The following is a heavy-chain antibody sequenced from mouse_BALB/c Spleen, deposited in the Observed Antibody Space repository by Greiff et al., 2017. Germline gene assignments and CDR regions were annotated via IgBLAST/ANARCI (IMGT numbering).Heavy chain of an antibody. D-gene: IGHD1-1*02. J-gene: IGHJ2*01. CDR3: TRFCGYYVDY. Sequence: EVKLMESGPSLVKPSQTLSLTCSVSGDSITSCYWNWIRKFPGNKLEYMGYISYCGSTYYNPSLKSRISITRDTSKNQYYLQLNAVSTEDTATYYGTRFCGYYVDYWGQGTTLTVSS. V-gene: IGHV3-8*02. CDR1: GDSITSCY. CDR2: ISYCGST.